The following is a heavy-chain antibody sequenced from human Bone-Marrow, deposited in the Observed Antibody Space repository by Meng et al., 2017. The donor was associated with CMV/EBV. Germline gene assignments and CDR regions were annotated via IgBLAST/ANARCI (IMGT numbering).Heavy chain of an antibody. V-gene: IGHV3-30*02. D-gene: IGHD3-3*01. J-gene: IGHJ4*02. CDR3: AKDFWSGYYGSHFDY. CDR1: GFTFSSYG. CDR2: IRYDGSNK. Sequence: GGSLRLSCAASGFTFSSYGMHWVRQAPGKGLEWVAFIRYDGSNKYYADSVKGRFTISRDNSKNTLYLQMNSLRAEDTAVYYCAKDFWSGYYGSHFDYWGQGTRVTVSS.